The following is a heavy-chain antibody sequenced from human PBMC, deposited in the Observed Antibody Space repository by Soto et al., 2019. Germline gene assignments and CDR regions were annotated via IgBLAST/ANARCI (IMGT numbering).Heavy chain of an antibody. D-gene: IGHD6-6*01. CDR2: ISAYNGDT. J-gene: IGHJ6*03. Sequence: GASVKVSCKASGYTFTNYGITWVRQAPGQGLEWMGWISAYNGDTHYTQRLKGRVTMTTDTSTSTAYMELRGLRSDDTAVYYCARVRHLVGDFYYYMDVWGKGTTVTVSS. V-gene: IGHV1-18*01. CDR3: ARVRHLVGDFYYYMDV. CDR1: GYTFTNYG.